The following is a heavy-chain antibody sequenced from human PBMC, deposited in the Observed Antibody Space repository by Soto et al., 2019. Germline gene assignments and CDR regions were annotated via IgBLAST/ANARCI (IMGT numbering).Heavy chain of an antibody. CDR2: ISSSSSTI. Sequence: EVQLVESGGGLVQPGGSLRLSCAASGFTFSSYSMNWVRQAPGKGLEWVSYISSSSSTIYYADSVKGRFTISRDNAKNSLYRQRTSLSNDHTAVFYWARGGNVYPSYSSSGMDFWGQGTTVTVSS. CDR1: GFTFSSYS. J-gene: IGHJ6*02. V-gene: IGHV3-48*02. CDR3: ARGGNVYPSYSSSGMDF. D-gene: IGHD3-10*01.